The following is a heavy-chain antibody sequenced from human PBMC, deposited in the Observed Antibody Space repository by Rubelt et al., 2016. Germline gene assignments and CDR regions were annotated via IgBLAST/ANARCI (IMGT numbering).Heavy chain of an antibody. V-gene: IGHV1-8*02. CDR2: MNPNSGNT. D-gene: IGHD3-3*01. J-gene: IGHJ5*02. Sequence: QVQLVQSGAEVKKPGSSVKVSCKASGGTFSSYAISWVRQAPGQGLEWMGWMNPNSGNTGYAQKFQGRVTMTRNTSIRTAYMGLSSLRSEDTAVYYCARMVNDFWSGYHNWFDPWGQGTLVTVSS. CDR1: GGTFSSYA. CDR3: ARMVNDFWSGYHNWFDP.